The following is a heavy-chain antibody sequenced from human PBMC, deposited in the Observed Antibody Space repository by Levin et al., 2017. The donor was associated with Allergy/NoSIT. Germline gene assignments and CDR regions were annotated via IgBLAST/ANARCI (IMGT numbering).Heavy chain of an antibody. V-gene: IGHV3-23*01. CDR2: ISGSGGST. J-gene: IGHJ4*02. CDR1: GFTFSSYA. Sequence: GGSLRLSCAASGFTFSSYAMSWVRQAPGKGLEWVSAISGSGGSTYYADSVKGRFTISRDNSKNTLYLQMNSLRAEDTAVYYCAYGTSIVVVIGAPFDYWGQGTLVTVSS. D-gene: IGHD3-22*01. CDR3: AYGTSIVVVIGAPFDY.